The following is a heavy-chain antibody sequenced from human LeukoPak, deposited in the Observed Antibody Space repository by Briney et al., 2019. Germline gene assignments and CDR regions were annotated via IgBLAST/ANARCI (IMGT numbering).Heavy chain of an antibody. J-gene: IGHJ3*02. CDR2: ISRGGSTT. V-gene: IGHV3-48*03. CDR3: VRGVSISSSWYNDI. CDR1: GFTFSSYA. D-gene: IGHD6-13*01. Sequence: GRSLRLSCAASGFTFSSYAMHWVRQAPGKGLEWVSYISRGGSTTYYADSVKGRFTISRDNAKSSLFLQMNSPRAEDTAVYYCVRGVSISSSWYNDIWGQGTMVTVSS.